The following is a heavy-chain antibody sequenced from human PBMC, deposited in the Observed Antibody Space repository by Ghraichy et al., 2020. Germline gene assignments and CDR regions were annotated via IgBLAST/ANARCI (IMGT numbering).Heavy chain of an antibody. V-gene: IGHV1-69*04. J-gene: IGHJ6*02. CDR3: ARDPYGDYVFHYYYGMDV. CDR1: GGTFSSYA. Sequence: SVKVSCKASGGTFSSYAISWVRQAPGQGLEWMGRIIPILGIANYAQKFQGRVTITADKSTSTAYMELSSLRSEDTAVYYCARDPYGDYVFHYYYGMDVRGQGTTVTVSS. D-gene: IGHD4-17*01. CDR2: IIPILGIA.